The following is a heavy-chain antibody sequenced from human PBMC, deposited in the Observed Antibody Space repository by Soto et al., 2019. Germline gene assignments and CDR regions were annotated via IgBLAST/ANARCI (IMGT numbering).Heavy chain of an antibody. J-gene: IGHJ6*04. D-gene: IGHD2-2*01. V-gene: IGHV3-30*18. Sequence: GGSLRLSCAASGFTFSNYGMHWVRQTPGKGLEWMALILYDGSNKYYADSVKGRFTISRDNSKNTLYLQVSSLRAEDTAVYYFAQSTDAYTFYFYYGMGIWGTGTTVTVSS. CDR2: ILYDGSNK. CDR3: AQSTDAYTFYFYYGMGI. CDR1: GFTFSNYG.